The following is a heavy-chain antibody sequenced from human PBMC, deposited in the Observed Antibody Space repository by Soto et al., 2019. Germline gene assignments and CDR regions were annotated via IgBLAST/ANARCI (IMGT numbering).Heavy chain of an antibody. Sequence: QVQLVESGGGVVQPGRSLRLSCAASGFTFSSYGMHWVRQAPGKGLEWVAVISYDGSNKYYADSVKGRFTISRDNSKNTLYLQMNSLRAEDTDVYYCAKLPYFRMIQDAFDIWGQGTMVTVSS. J-gene: IGHJ3*02. D-gene: IGHD3-22*01. CDR1: GFTFSSYG. CDR2: ISYDGSNK. CDR3: AKLPYFRMIQDAFDI. V-gene: IGHV3-30*18.